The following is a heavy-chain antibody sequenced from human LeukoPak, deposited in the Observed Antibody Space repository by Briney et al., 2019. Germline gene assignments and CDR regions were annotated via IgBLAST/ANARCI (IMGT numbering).Heavy chain of an antibody. CDR2: IYYSGST. D-gene: IGHD3-3*01. Sequence: SETLSLTCTVSGGSISSYYWSWIRQPPGKGLEWIGYIYYSGSTNYNPSLKSRVTISVDTSKNQFSLKLGSVTAADTAVYYCARVDLSDGLYNWFDPWGQGTLVTVSS. CDR3: ARVDLSDGLYNWFDP. J-gene: IGHJ5*02. CDR1: GGSISSYY. V-gene: IGHV4-59*01.